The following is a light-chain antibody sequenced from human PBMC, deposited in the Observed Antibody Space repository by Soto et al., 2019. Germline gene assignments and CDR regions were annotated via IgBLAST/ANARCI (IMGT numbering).Light chain of an antibody. J-gene: IGKJ1*01. CDR2: GAS. CDR3: QQYHLYWT. CDR1: QRIATW. V-gene: IGKV1-5*01. Sequence: DIPLTQSPSTLSASVGDRVTITCRASQRIATWLAWYQHQPGSAPKLLIYGASTLQSGVPSRFSGSGSGAEFTLTIDNLQPEDFATYYCQQYHLYWTFGPGIKVEI.